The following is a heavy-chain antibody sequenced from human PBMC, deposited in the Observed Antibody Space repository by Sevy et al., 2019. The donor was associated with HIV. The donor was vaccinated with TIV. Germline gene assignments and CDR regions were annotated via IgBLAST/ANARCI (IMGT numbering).Heavy chain of an antibody. CDR1: GYTFTGQY. CDR2: INPNSGVT. CDR3: ARDHRLRGYSYGSFDH. V-gene: IGHV1-2*02. D-gene: IGHD5-18*01. J-gene: IGHJ4*02. Sequence: ASVKVSCKASGYTFTGQYIHWVRQAPGQGLQWMGWINPNSGVTNHPQKFQGRVTMTRDTSINTAYMELSGLKSDDTAVYYCARDHRLRGYSYGSFDHWGQGTLVTVSS.